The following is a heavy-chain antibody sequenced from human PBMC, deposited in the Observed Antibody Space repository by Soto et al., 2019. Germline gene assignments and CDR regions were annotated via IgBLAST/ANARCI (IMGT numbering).Heavy chain of an antibody. CDR2: INHSGST. V-gene: IGHV4-34*01. D-gene: IGHD2-15*01. J-gene: IGHJ5*02. CDR3: ARVKSSFIVVVVAATPNSNWFDP. Sequence: PSETLSLTCAVYGGSFSGYYWSWIRQPPGKGLEWIGEINHSGSTNYNPSLKSRVTISVDTSKNQFSLKLSSVTAADTAVYYCARVKSSFIVVVVAATPNSNWFDPWGQGTLVTVSS. CDR1: GGSFSGYY.